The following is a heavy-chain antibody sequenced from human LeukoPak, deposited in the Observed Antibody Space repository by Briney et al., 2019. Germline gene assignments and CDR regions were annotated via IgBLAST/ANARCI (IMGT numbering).Heavy chain of an antibody. V-gene: IGHV3-23*01. D-gene: IGHD3-10*01. Sequence: GGSLSPSCEASGFTFTSYPMSWVRQAQGKGLNWVSAISGSADRTYYADSAKGRFTISRDNSKNTLYLQMNSLRPEDTAIYYCAKESPYGSGSRNYYFHYWGQGTLVTVSS. CDR3: AKESPYGSGSRNYYFHY. J-gene: IGHJ4*02. CDR2: ISGSADRT. CDR1: GFTFTSYP.